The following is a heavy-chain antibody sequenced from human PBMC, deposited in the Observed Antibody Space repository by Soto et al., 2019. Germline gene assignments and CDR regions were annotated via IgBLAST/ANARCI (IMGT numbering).Heavy chain of an antibody. Sequence: ASVKVSCKASGYTFTSRYLHWVRQAPGQGLEWTGIINPSGGSTSYAQKFQGRVTMTRDTSTSTVYMELSSLTSEDTAAYYCARDRASGAVGLDPWGQGTLVTVSS. J-gene: IGHJ5*02. CDR1: GYTFTSRY. CDR2: INPSGGST. V-gene: IGHV1-46*01. D-gene: IGHD6-19*01. CDR3: ARDRASGAVGLDP.